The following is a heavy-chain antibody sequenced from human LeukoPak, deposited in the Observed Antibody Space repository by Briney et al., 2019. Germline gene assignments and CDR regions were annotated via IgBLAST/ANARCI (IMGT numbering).Heavy chain of an antibody. CDR2: IYYTGST. J-gene: IGHJ5*02. V-gene: IGHV4-39*01. D-gene: IGHD3-10*01. CDR1: GASVTSGGFY. CDR3: ARHSGSGSESRPFDP. Sequence: PLETLSLTCSVSGASVTSGGFYWGWLRQPPGKRPEWIATIYYTGSTYYNPSLKSRVSISIDTSKNQFSLRLTSVTATDTAVYHCARHSGSGSESRPFDPWGQGTLVSVSS.